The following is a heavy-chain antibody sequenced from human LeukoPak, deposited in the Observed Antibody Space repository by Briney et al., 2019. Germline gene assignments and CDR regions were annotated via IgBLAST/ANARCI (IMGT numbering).Heavy chain of an antibody. J-gene: IGHJ6*03. Sequence: SETLSLTCTVSGYSISTGYYWDWIRQPPGKGLEWIGTFYHGGSTYYNPSLKSRVTISVDTSKNQFSLKLSSVTAADTAVYYCGRGSGSYTYYYYMDVWGKGTTVTISS. V-gene: IGHV4-38-2*02. CDR1: GYSISTGYY. CDR3: GRGSGSYTYYYYMDV. D-gene: IGHD3-10*01. CDR2: FYHGGST.